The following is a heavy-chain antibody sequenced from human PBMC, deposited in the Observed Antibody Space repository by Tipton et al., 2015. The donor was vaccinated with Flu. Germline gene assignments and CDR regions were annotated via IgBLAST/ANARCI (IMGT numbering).Heavy chain of an antibody. D-gene: IGHD2-15*01. V-gene: IGHV3-15*01. CDR2: IKRISDGGTT. CDR3: TKGHQGGLPQTDY. J-gene: IGHJ4*02. Sequence: VQLVQSGGGLVKPGGSLRLSCVLSGFPFTDAWMTWVRQAPGKGLEWLGRIKRISDGGTTEYAAPVKGRFSISKEYSTNTLFLQLNSLRIEDTAVYYCTKGHQGGLPQTDYWGQGSLVTVSS. CDR1: GFPFTDAW.